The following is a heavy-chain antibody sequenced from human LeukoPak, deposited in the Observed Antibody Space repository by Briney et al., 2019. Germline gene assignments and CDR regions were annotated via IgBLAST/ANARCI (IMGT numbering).Heavy chain of an antibody. Sequence: SETLSLTCTVSGYSISSGYYWGWIRQPPGKGLEWIGSIYHSGSTYYNPSLKSRVAISVDTSKNQFSLKLSSVTAADTAVYYCARALRAFCDYWGQGTLVTVSS. V-gene: IGHV4-38-2*02. CDR1: GYSISSGYY. CDR3: ARALRAFCDY. J-gene: IGHJ4*02. D-gene: IGHD3-10*01. CDR2: IYHSGST.